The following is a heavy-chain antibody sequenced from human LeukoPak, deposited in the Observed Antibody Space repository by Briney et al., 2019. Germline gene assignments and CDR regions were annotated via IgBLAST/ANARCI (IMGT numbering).Heavy chain of an antibody. J-gene: IGHJ5*02. CDR3: ARHPEPRLWFGEAGWFDP. D-gene: IGHD3-10*01. Sequence: SETLSLTCTVSGDSIRSYYWSWIRQPAGKGLEWIGRIYGSGSANYNPSLKSRVTMSVDTSKNQFSLELNSVTAADTAVYYCARHPEPRLWFGEAGWFDPWGQGTLVTVSS. CDR2: IYGSGSA. CDR1: GDSIRSYY. V-gene: IGHV4-4*07.